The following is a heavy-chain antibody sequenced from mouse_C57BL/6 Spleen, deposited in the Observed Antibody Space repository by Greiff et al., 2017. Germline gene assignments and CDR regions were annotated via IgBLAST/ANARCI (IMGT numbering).Heavy chain of an antibody. Sequence: VQLQQPGAELVKPGASVKMSCKASGYTFTSYWITWVKQRPGQGLEWIGDIYPGSGSTNYNEKFKSKATLTVDTSSSTAYMQLSSLTSEDSAVYYCARGGLRRGGAWFAYWGQGTLVTVSA. D-gene: IGHD2-4*01. J-gene: IGHJ3*01. V-gene: IGHV1-55*01. CDR2: IYPGSGST. CDR1: GYTFTSYW. CDR3: ARGGLRRGGAWFAY.